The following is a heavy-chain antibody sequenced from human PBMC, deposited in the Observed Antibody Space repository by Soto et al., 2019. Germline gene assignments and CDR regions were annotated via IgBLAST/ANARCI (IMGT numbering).Heavy chain of an antibody. J-gene: IGHJ6*02. CDR1: GFTFSSYG. V-gene: IGHV3-30*18. CDR3: AKGTDSSGWLVYYYYYGMDV. D-gene: IGHD6-19*01. Sequence: QVQLVESGGGVVQPGRSLRLSCAASGFTFSSYGMHWVRQAPGKGLEWVAVISYDGSNKYYADSVKGRFTISRDNSKNTLYLQMNSLRAEDTAVYYCAKGTDSSGWLVYYYYYGMDVWGQGTTVTVSS. CDR2: ISYDGSNK.